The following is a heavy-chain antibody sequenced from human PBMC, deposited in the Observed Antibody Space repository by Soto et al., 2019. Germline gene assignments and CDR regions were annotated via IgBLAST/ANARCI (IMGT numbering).Heavy chain of an antibody. J-gene: IGHJ6*02. Sequence: GGSLRLSCAASGFTFSSYGMHWVRQAPGKGLEWVAVIWYDGSNKYYADSVKGRFTISRDNSKNTLYLQMNSLRAEETAVYYCARDGDSSSWFYYYYYGMDVWGQGTTGTVSS. CDR1: GFTFSSYG. CDR2: IWYDGSNK. V-gene: IGHV3-33*01. D-gene: IGHD6-13*01. CDR3: ARDGDSSSWFYYYYYGMDV.